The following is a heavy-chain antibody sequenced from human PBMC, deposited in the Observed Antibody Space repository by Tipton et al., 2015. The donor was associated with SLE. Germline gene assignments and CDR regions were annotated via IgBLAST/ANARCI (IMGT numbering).Heavy chain of an antibody. Sequence: LSCAVYGGSFSGYYWSWIRQSPGMGLEWIGEINHSGSTAYNPSLKSRVTISVDTSKNQFSLKLSSVTAADTAVYYCARGTYYDLLTGRYYFDYLGQGTLVTVSS. D-gene: IGHD3-9*01. V-gene: IGHV4-34*01. CDR3: ARGTYYDLLTGRYYFDY. J-gene: IGHJ4*02. CDR2: INHSGST. CDR1: GGSFSGYY.